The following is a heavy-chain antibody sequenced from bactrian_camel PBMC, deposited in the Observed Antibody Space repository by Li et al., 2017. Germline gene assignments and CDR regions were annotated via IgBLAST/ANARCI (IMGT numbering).Heavy chain of an antibody. D-gene: IGHD2*01. CDR2: FCNDGTT. J-gene: IGHJ4*01. V-gene: IGHV3S55*01. Sequence: HVQLVESGGGSVQAGGSLRLSCAASGYTDSSMGWFRQAPGKEREVVAAFCNDGTTSYADSVKGRFTISRDNAKNTVDLQMNSLKPEDTAMYYCAKGGTLYCSSGICYPGDYTDWGQGTQVTVS. CDR3: AKGGTLYCSSGICYPGDYTD. CDR1: GYTDSS.